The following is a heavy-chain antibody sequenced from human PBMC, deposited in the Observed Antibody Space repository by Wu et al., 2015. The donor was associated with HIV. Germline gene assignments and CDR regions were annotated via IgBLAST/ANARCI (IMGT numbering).Heavy chain of an antibody. V-gene: IGHV1-8*03. D-gene: IGHD2-8*01. J-gene: IGHJ4*02. CDR1: GYTFTSYD. Sequence: QVQLVQSGAEVKKPGASVKVSCKASGYTFTSYDINWVRQASGQGLEWMGWMNPNSGNTGYAQKSKGRVTITRDTSINTAYMELSSLRSDDTAVYYCAKVSPEAYCTYGLCFLDFWGQGTLVTVSS. CDR3: AKVSPEAYCTYGLCFLDF. CDR2: MNPNSGNT.